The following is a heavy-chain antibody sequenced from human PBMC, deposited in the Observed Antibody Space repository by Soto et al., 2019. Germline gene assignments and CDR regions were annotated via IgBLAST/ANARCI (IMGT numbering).Heavy chain of an antibody. CDR1: GGSISSGPHY. J-gene: IGHJ4*02. CDR3: ARNPYYDILTGAPSYFDS. D-gene: IGHD3-9*01. CDR2: IFYRGGA. Sequence: QVQLQESGPGLVRPSQTLSLTCTVSGGSISSGPHYWSWIRQHPGKGLEWIGYIFYRGGADYNPSLKSRVSISLDTSKNQFSLRLNSVTAADTALYYCARNPYYDILTGAPSYFDSWGQGTLVTVAS. V-gene: IGHV4-31*03.